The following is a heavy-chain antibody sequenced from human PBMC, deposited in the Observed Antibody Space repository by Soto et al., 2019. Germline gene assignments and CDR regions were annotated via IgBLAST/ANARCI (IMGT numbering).Heavy chain of an antibody. CDR3: ARDDYGDYSDY. V-gene: IGHV1-18*01. CDR2: ISAYNGNT. J-gene: IGHJ4*02. Sequence: GASVKVSCKASGGTFTRYAISWVRQAPGQGLEWMGWISAYNGNTNYAQKLQGRVTMTTDTSTSTAYMELRSLRSDDTAVYYCARDDYGDYSDYWGQGTLVTVSS. D-gene: IGHD4-17*01. CDR1: GGTFTRYA.